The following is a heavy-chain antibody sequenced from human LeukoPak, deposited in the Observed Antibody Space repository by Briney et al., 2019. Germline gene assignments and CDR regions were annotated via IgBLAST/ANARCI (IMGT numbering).Heavy chain of an antibody. J-gene: IGHJ4*02. CDR3: ARGQTDYYYDSSVWGYFDY. D-gene: IGHD3-22*01. Sequence: ASVKVSCKVSGYTLTELSMHWVRQAPGKGLEWMGGFDPEDGETIYAQKFQGRVTMTEDTSTDTAYMELSSLRSEDTAVYYCARGQTDYYYDSSVWGYFDYWGQGTLVTVSS. CDR2: FDPEDGET. CDR1: GYTLTELS. V-gene: IGHV1-24*01.